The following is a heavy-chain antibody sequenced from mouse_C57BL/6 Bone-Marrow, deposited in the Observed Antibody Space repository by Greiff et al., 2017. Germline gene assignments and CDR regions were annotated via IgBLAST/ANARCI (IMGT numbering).Heavy chain of an antibody. D-gene: IGHD2-3*01. V-gene: IGHV1-9*01. CDR3: AREGLRYDGFEY. CDR1: GYTFTGYW. J-gene: IGHJ2*01. CDR2: ILPGSGST. Sequence: QVQLQQSGAELMKPGASVKLSCKATGYTFTGYWIEWVKQRPGHGLEWIGEILPGSGSTNYNEKFKGKATFTADTSSNTAYMQHSSLTTEDSAIYNCAREGLRYDGFEYWGQGTTLTVSS.